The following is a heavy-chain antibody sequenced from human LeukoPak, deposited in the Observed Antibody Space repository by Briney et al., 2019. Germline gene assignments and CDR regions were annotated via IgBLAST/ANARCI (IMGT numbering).Heavy chain of an antibody. CDR2: IYSGGGT. CDR1: GFTVSSNY. J-gene: IGHJ3*02. V-gene: IGHV3-66*01. D-gene: IGHD3-22*01. Sequence: PGGSLRLSCAASGFTVSSNYMSWVRQAPGKGLEWVSVIYSGGGTNYADSVKGRFTISRDNAKNSLYLQMNSLRAEDTAVYYCARDPDYYDSSGYLADAFDIWGQGTMVTVSS. CDR3: ARDPDYYDSSGYLADAFDI.